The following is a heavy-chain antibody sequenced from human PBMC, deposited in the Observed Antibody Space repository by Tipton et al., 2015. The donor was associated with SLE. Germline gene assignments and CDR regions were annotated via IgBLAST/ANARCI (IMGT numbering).Heavy chain of an antibody. CDR3: ARDVPAARPYAFAI. Sequence: TLSLTCTVSVGSISSGGYYWSWIRQHPGKGLEWIGYIYYSGSTYYNPSLKSRVTISVDTSKHQFSLKLRSVTAADTAVYYCARDVPAARPYAFAIWGQGTIVTVSS. CDR1: VGSISSGGYY. J-gene: IGHJ3*02. D-gene: IGHD6-6*01. CDR2: IYYSGST. V-gene: IGHV4-31*03.